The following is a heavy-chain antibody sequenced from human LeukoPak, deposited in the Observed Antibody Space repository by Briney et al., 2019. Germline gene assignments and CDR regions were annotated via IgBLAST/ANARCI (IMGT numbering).Heavy chain of an antibody. CDR1: GGSFSDYY. J-gene: IGHJ4*02. CDR3: ARGSHDSSGYYYFDY. D-gene: IGHD3-22*01. CDR2: INHSGST. Sequence: SETLSLTCAVYGGSFSDYYWSWIRQPPGKGLEWIGEINHSGSTNYNPSLKSRVTISVDTSKNQFSLKLSSVTAADTAVYYCARGSHDSSGYYYFDYWGQGTLVTVSS. V-gene: IGHV4-34*01.